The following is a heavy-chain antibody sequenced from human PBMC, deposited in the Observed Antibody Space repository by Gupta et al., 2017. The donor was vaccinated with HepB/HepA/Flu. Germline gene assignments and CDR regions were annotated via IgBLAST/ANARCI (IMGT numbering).Heavy chain of an antibody. CDR1: GYTFTSYD. CDR2: MNPNSGNT. Sequence: QVQLVQSGAEVKKPGASVKVSCKASGYTFTSYDINWVRQATGQGLEWMGWMNPNSGNTGYAQKFQGRVTMTRNTSISTAYMELSSLRSEDTAVYYCARGLRELYSSGLEDYWYFDLWGRGTLVTVSS. J-gene: IGHJ2*01. CDR3: ARGLRELYSSGLEDYWYFDL. D-gene: IGHD6-19*01. V-gene: IGHV1-8*01.